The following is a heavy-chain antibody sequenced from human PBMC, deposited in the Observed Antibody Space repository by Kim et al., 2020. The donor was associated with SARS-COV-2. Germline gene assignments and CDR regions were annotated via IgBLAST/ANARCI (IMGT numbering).Heavy chain of an antibody. V-gene: IGHV3-15*01. CDR2: IKSKTDGGTT. CDR1: GFTFSNAW. Sequence: GGSLRLSCAASGFTFSNAWMSWVRQAPGKGLEWVGRIKSKTDGGTTDYAAPVKGRFTISRDDSKNTLYLQMNSLKTEDTAVYYCTTHYYDFWSDPHWGAFDIWGQGTMVTVSS. J-gene: IGHJ3*02. CDR3: TTHYYDFWSDPHWGAFDI. D-gene: IGHD3-3*01.